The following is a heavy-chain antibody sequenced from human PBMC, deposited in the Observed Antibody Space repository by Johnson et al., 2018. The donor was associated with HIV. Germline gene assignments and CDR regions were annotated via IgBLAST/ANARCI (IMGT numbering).Heavy chain of an antibody. Sequence: VQLVESGGGLVQPGGSLRLSCAASRFTFRSYAFNWVRQAPGKGLEWVSAISGGGGSTFYGDSVKGRFTVSRDNSKDTLYLQMNSLRAEDTAVYYCARDGSNFGAFDIWGQGTMVTVSS. CDR2: ISGGGGST. D-gene: IGHD1-1*01. CDR1: RFTFRSYA. V-gene: IGHV3-23*04. J-gene: IGHJ3*02. CDR3: ARDGSNFGAFDI.